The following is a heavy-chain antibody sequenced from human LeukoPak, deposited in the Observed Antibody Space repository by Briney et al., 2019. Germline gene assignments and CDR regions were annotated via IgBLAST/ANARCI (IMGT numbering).Heavy chain of an antibody. CDR2: IIPILGIA. CDR3: ARGGYSGYDHFDY. J-gene: IGHJ4*02. D-gene: IGHD5-12*01. Sequence: SVTVSFKASGGTFSSYAISWVRQAPGQGMEWMGRIIPILGIANYAQKFQGRVTITADKSTSTAYMELSSLRSEDTAVYHCARGGYSGYDHFDYWGQGTLVTVSS. V-gene: IGHV1-69*04. CDR1: GGTFSSYA.